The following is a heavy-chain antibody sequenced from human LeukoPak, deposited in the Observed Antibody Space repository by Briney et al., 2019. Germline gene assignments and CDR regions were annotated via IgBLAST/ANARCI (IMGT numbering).Heavy chain of an antibody. CDR1: GFTFSDYA. V-gene: IGHV3-30*14. CDR2: ISYDGSKK. CDR3: AREIHLDYSSSWYFDY. J-gene: IGHJ4*02. Sequence: QTGGSLRLSCTASGFTFSDYAMHWVRQAPGKGLEWVAIISYDGSKKYYADSVKGRFTISRDNSKNTLYLQMNSLRAEDTAVYYCAREIHLDYSSSWYFDYWGQGTRVTVSS. D-gene: IGHD6-13*01.